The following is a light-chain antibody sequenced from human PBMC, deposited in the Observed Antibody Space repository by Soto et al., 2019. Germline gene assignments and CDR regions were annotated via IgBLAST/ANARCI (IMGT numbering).Light chain of an antibody. CDR1: SSNIGNNA. Sequence: QSVLTHPPSVSVAPRQRVTISWSGSSSNIGNNAVNWYQQLPGKAPKLLIYYDDLLPSGVSDRFSGSKSGTSASLAISGLQSVDEADYYCAVCDDRLTGYVYATAPKVTVL. CDR2: YDD. J-gene: IGLJ1*01. V-gene: IGLV1-36*01. CDR3: AVCDDRLTGYV.